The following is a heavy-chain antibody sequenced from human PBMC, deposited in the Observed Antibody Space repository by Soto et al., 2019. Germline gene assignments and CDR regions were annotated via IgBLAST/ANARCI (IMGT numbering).Heavy chain of an antibody. Sequence: SSVKVSCKAFGYTFTIYYIHWVRQAPGQGLEWMGVINTSGGSPTYAQKFQDRVTMTRDTSTSTVYMELSSLRSEDTAVYYCARGGRHSDYYYYYGMDVWGQGNTVTV. CDR3: ARGGRHSDYYYYYGMDV. D-gene: IGHD6-25*01. CDR1: GYTFTIYY. V-gene: IGHV1-46*01. CDR2: INTSGGSP. J-gene: IGHJ6*02.